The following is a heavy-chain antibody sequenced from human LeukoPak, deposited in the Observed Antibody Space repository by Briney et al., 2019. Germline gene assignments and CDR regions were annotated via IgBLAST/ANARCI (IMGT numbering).Heavy chain of an antibody. CDR3: ARGCGGDCYGDAFDI. V-gene: IGHV1-8*01. D-gene: IGHD2-21*02. CDR1: GYTCTSYD. Sequence: GASVTVSCKASGYTCTSYDINWVRQATGQGLEWMGWMNPNSGNTGYAQKFQGRVTMTRNTSISTAYMELSSLRSEDTAVYYCARGCGGDCYGDAFDIWGQGTMVTVSS. J-gene: IGHJ3*02. CDR2: MNPNSGNT.